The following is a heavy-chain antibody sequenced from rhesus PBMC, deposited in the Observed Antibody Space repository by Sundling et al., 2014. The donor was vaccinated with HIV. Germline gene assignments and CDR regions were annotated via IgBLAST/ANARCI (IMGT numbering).Heavy chain of an antibody. CDR3: ARELDLYFDF. J-gene: IGHJ4*01. Sequence: QVQLVQSGAEVKKPGTSVKLSCKASGYTFTSYYINWIKQAPGQVPEWMGWINPNNGHTDYAQKFQDRVTMTRDTSTTTAYMDLNSLRSEDTAVYYCARELDLYFDFWGQGVLVTVSS. V-gene: IGHV1-200*01. D-gene: IGHD1-1*01. CDR1: GYTFTSYY. CDR2: INPNNGHT.